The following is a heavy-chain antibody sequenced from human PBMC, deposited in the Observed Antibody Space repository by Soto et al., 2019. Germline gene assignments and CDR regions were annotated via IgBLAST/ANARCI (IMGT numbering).Heavy chain of an antibody. V-gene: IGHV3-23*01. D-gene: IGHD3-9*01. Sequence: EIQLLESGGGLVQPGGSLRLSCATSGFTFSDHAMHWVRQAPGDGLEWVSTISLNGRNTHYADSVKGRFTISRDNSKNTLYLQMNSLRGEDTAVYYCAQDPSTGYADHWGQGTLVTVSS. J-gene: IGHJ4*02. CDR1: GFTFSDHA. CDR2: ISLNGRNT. CDR3: AQDPSTGYADH.